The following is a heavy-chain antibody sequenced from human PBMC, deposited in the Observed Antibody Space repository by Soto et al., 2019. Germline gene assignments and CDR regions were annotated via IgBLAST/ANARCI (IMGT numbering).Heavy chain of an antibody. J-gene: IGHJ4*02. D-gene: IGHD2-15*01. Sequence: QVQLVESGGGVVQPGRSLRLSCAASGFTFSSYGMHWVRQAPGKGLEWVAVIWYDGSNKYYADSVKGRFTISRDNSKNTLYLQTNSLRAEDTAVYHCARDGYCSGGSCYSVPVFDYWGQGTLVTVSS. V-gene: IGHV3-33*01. CDR3: ARDGYCSGGSCYSVPVFDY. CDR1: GFTFSSYG. CDR2: IWYDGSNK.